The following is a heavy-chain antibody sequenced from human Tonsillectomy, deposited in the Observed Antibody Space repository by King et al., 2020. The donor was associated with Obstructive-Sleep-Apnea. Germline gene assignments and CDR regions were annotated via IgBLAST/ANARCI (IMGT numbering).Heavy chain of an antibody. CDR2: ISSSSSYI. CDR1: GFTFSSYS. D-gene: IGHD6-19*01. V-gene: IGHV3-21*01. Sequence: EVQLVESGGGLVKPGGSLRLSCAASGFTFSSYSMNWVRQAPGKGLEWVSSISSSSSYIYYADSVKGRFTISRDNAKNSLNLHMNSLRAEDTAGYFWARDVDPGAYSSGWRPFDYWGQGTLVTVSS. CDR3: ARDVDPGAYSSGWRPFDY. J-gene: IGHJ4*02.